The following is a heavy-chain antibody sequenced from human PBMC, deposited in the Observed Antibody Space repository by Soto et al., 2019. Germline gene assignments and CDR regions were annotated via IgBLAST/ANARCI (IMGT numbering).Heavy chain of an antibody. CDR1: GFTFSSYS. Sequence: GGSLRLSCAASGFTFSSYSMNWVRQAPGKGLEWVSYISSSSSSTIYYADSVKGRFTISRDNAKNSLYLQMNSLRDEDTAVYYCARDPPSSNYDSSGYYPEYFQHWGQGTLVTVSS. D-gene: IGHD3-22*01. J-gene: IGHJ1*01. CDR3: ARDPPSSNYDSSGYYPEYFQH. CDR2: ISSSSSSTI. V-gene: IGHV3-48*02.